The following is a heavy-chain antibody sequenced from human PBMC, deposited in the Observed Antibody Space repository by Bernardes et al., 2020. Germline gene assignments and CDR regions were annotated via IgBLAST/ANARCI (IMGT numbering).Heavy chain of an antibody. CDR1: GYTLTELS. Sequence: ASAKVSCKVFGYTLTELSMDWVRQAPEQGLEWMGRIKPNSGGTNYAQKFQGWVTMTRDTSISTAYMELSRLRSDDTAVYYCARDQGIVGAYYYYYGMDVWGQGT. CDR3: ARDQGIVGAYYYYYGMDV. CDR2: IKPNSGGT. V-gene: IGHV1-2*04. D-gene: IGHD1-26*01. J-gene: IGHJ6*02.